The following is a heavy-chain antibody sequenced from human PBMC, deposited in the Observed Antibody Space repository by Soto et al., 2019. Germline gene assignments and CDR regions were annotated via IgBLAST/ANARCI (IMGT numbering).Heavy chain of an antibody. CDR3: ENGGVQLWPRTYFDY. D-gene: IGHD5-18*01. Sequence: GASLRLSCAASGFTFSSYAMSWVLQATGKGLEWVSAISTSGGSTYDADSVKGRFTISRDNSKNTLYLQMNSLRAEDTAVYYCENGGVQLWPRTYFDYWGQGTLVTVSS. V-gene: IGHV3-23*01. J-gene: IGHJ4*02. CDR1: GFTFSSYA. CDR2: ISTSGGST.